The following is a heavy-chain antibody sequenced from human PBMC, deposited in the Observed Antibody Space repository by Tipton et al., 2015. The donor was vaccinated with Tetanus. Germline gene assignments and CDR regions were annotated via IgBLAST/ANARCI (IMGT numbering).Heavy chain of an antibody. V-gene: IGHV4-59*01. Sequence: TLSLTCTVSGGSISSYYWTWIRQPPGRGLEWIGYVHYSGSTNYSPSLRSRVTLSVDTPKNQFSLNLTSVTAADTAVYYCARGARGYTYGWGQGTLVTVSS. J-gene: IGHJ4*02. CDR3: ARGARGYTYG. CDR1: GGSISSYY. CDR2: VHYSGST. D-gene: IGHD5-18*01.